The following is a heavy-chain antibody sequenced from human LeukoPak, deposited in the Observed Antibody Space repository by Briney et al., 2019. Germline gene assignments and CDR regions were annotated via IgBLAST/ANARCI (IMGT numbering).Heavy chain of an antibody. Sequence: SETLSLTCTVSGGSISSYYWSWIRQPAGKGLEWIGRIYTSGSTNYNPSLKSRVTMSVDTSKNQFSLKLSSVTAADTAVYYCAREGRGYSYGYVDYWGQGTLVTVSS. D-gene: IGHD5-18*01. CDR2: IYTSGST. CDR3: AREGRGYSYGYVDY. J-gene: IGHJ4*02. V-gene: IGHV4-4*07. CDR1: GGSISSYY.